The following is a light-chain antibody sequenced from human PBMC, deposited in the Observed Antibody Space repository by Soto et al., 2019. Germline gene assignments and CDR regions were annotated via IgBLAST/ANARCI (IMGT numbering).Light chain of an antibody. CDR3: QPLNSYPLP. J-gene: IGKJ5*01. V-gene: IGKV3-15*01. Sequence: IVMTQSPATLSVSLGVRGTLSSTATQSVSSNLAWYQQKPGQAPRLLIYGASTRATGIPARFSGSGSGTDFTLTISSLQPEDFATYFCQPLNSYPLPLGPGTRLEIK. CDR2: GAS. CDR1: QSVSSN.